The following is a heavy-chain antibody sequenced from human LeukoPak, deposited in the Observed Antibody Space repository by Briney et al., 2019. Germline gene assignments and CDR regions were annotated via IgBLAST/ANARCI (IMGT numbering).Heavy chain of an antibody. V-gene: IGHV3-7*01. D-gene: IGHD4-11*01. J-gene: IGHJ6*03. CDR1: GFTFSSYW. CDR3: ARDPVQMTTVTTVSYYYIDV. CDR2: IKQDGSEK. Sequence: GGSLRLSCAASGFTFSSYWMSWVRQAPGKGLEWVANIKQDGSEKYYVDSVKGRFTISRDNAKNSLYLQMNSLRAEDTAVYYCARDPVQMTTVTTVSYYYIDVWGKGTTVTVSS.